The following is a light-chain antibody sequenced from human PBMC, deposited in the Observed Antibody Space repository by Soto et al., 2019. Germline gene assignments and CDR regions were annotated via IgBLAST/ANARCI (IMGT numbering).Light chain of an antibody. J-gene: IGKJ1*01. CDR1: QSVNSN. CDR2: GAS. Sequence: EIVMTQSPATLSVSPGERATLSCRARQSVNSNLAWYQQKPGQAPRHLIYGASTRATDIPARFSGSGSGTEFALTISSLQSEDFAVYYCQHYNNWPPWTFGQGTKVEIK. CDR3: QHYNNWPPWT. V-gene: IGKV3-15*01.